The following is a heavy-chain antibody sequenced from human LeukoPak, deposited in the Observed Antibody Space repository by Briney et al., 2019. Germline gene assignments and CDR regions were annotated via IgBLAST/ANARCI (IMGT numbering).Heavy chain of an antibody. CDR2: IFYSGTT. D-gene: IGHD5-24*01. CDR1: RGLITNNNYF. CDR3: AREGRDGYNYFVRGPYYFDY. J-gene: IGHJ4*02. Sequence: PSETLSLICSVSRGLITNNNYFWGWIRQAPGKGLEWIGNIFYSGTTYYNPSLKSRVTISVDTSKNQFSLKLSSVTAADTAVYYCAREGRDGYNYFVRGPYYFDYWGQGTLVTVSS. V-gene: IGHV4-39*07.